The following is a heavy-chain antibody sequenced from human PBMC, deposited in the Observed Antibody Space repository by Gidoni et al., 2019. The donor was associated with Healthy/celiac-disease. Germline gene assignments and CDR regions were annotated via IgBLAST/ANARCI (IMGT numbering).Heavy chain of an antibody. V-gene: IGHV4-38-2*02. J-gene: IGHJ5*02. Sequence: QVQLQESGPGLVKPPETLSLTCTVSGYSISSGYYWGWIRQPPGKGLEWIGSIYHSGSTYYNPSLKSRVTISVDTSKNQFSLKLSSVTAADTAVYYCASWYSSSWYSWFDPWGQGTLVTVSS. CDR3: ASWYSSSWYSWFDP. CDR2: IYHSGST. D-gene: IGHD6-13*01. CDR1: GYSISSGYY.